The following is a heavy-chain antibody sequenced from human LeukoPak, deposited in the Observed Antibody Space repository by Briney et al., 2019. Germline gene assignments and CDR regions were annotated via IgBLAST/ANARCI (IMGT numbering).Heavy chain of an antibody. V-gene: IGHV3-33*01. Sequence: GTSLRLSCAASGFSFSTYAMHWVRQAPGKGLDWVAMIWSDGSNQYHAGSLQGRFTISRDNSKNTLYLQMNSLRAEDTAVYYCATERDSSWTFDSWGQGTLVTVSS. CDR3: ATERDSSWTFDS. CDR1: GFSFSTYA. J-gene: IGHJ5*01. D-gene: IGHD6-13*01. CDR2: IWSDGSNQ.